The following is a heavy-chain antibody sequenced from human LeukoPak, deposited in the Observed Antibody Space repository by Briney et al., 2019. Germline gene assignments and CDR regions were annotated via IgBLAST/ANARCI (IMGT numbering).Heavy chain of an antibody. V-gene: IGHV3-53*01. J-gene: IGHJ4*02. CDR3: ASSSSGWALLDY. CDR2: IYSGGST. CDR1: GFTFSSYA. D-gene: IGHD6-19*01. Sequence: GGSLRLSCSASGFTFSSYAMSWVRQAPGKGLQWVSFIYSGGSTYYADSVKGRFTISRDNSKNTLYLQMNSLRAEDTAVYYCASSSSGWALLDYWGQGTLVTVSS.